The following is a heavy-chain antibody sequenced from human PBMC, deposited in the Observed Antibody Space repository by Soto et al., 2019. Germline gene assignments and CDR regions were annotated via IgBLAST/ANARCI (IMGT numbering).Heavy chain of an antibody. D-gene: IGHD3-3*01. CDR3: AREPDYDFCSGYYDY. CDR2: IIPIFGTA. CDR1: GGTFSSYA. Sequence: QVQLVQSGAEVKKPGSSVKFSCKASGGTFSSYAISWVRQAPGQGLEWMGGIIPIFGTANYAQKFQGRVTITADESTSTAYMEQSSLRAEDTAVYYCAREPDYDFCSGYYDYWGQGTLVTVSS. V-gene: IGHV1-69*01. J-gene: IGHJ4*02.